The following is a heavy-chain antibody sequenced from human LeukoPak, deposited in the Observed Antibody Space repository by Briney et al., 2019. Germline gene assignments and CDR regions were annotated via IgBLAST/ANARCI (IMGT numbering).Heavy chain of an antibody. CDR3: ASGGAPGYSSSWFADYYGMDV. D-gene: IGHD6-13*01. J-gene: IGHJ6*02. Sequence: GASVKVSCKASGYTFTSYGISWVRQAPGQGLEWMGWISAYNGNTNYAQKLQGRVTMTTDTSTSTAYMELRSLRSDDTAVYYCASGGAPGYSSSWFADYYGMDVWGQGTTVTVSS. CDR1: GYTFTSYG. CDR2: ISAYNGNT. V-gene: IGHV1-18*01.